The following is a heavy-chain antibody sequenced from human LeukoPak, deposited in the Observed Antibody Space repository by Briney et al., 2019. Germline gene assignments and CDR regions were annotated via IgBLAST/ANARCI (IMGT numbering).Heavy chain of an antibody. CDR1: GFTFSSYG. CDR3: AKDAGEGGDAFDI. J-gene: IGHJ3*02. CDR2: IWYGGSNK. V-gene: IGHV3-30*18. Sequence: GRSLRLSCAASGFTFSSYGMHWVRQAPGKGLEWVAVIWYGGSNKYYADSVKGRFTISRDNSKNTLYLQMNSLRAEDTAVYYCAKDAGEGGDAFDIWGQGTMVTVSS. D-gene: IGHD7-27*01.